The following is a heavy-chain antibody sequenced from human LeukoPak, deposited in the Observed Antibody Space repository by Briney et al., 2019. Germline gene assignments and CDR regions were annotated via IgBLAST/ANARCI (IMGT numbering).Heavy chain of an antibody. Sequence: GGSLRLSCAASGFMFSGYGMHWVRQAPGKELEWVAVIWYDGSIKYYGDSVKGRFTISRDNSKNTLYLQINGLRAEDTAVYYCARDDEYSGYGQFDYWGQGTLVTVSS. CDR1: GFMFSGYG. CDR3: ARDDEYSGYGQFDY. J-gene: IGHJ4*02. D-gene: IGHD5-12*01. V-gene: IGHV3-33*01. CDR2: IWYDGSIK.